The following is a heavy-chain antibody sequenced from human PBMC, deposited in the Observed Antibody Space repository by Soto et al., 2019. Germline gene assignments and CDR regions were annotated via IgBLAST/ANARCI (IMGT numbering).Heavy chain of an antibody. J-gene: IGHJ3*02. CDR3: ARAIARDCRSTSCYGLAFDI. V-gene: IGHV4-59*01. Sequence: SETLALTCTVSGGSISSYYWSWIRQPPGKGLEWIGYIYYSGSTNYNPSLKSRVTISVDTSKNQFSLKLSSVTAADTAVYYCARAIARDCRSTSCYGLAFDIWGQGTMVTVSS. D-gene: IGHD2-2*01. CDR1: GGSISSYY. CDR2: IYYSGST.